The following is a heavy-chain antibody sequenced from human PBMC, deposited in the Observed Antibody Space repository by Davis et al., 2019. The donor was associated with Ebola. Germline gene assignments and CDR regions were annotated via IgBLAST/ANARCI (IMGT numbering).Heavy chain of an antibody. V-gene: IGHV4-39*01. CDR1: GASISSSRSY. CDR3: ARHPSDYDFRSGYAIDY. D-gene: IGHD3-3*01. CDR2: TYSSGST. J-gene: IGHJ4*02. Sequence: SETLSLTCTVSGASISSSRSYWDWIRQPPGKGLEWIGSTYSSGSTSYNPSLKSRVTISVDTSKNQFSLKLRSVTAADTSFYYCARHPSDYDFRSGYAIDYWGQGTLVTVSS.